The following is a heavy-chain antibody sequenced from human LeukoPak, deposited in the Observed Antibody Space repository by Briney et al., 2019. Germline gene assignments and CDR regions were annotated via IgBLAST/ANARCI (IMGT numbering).Heavy chain of an antibody. D-gene: IGHD3-16*01. CDR3: ASAPRTYAPYYFDY. CDR1: GFTFSSYW. V-gene: IGHV3-74*01. CDR2: INSDGSST. Sequence: GGSLRLSCAASGFTFSSYWMHWVRQAPGKGLVWVSRINSDGSSTTYADSVKGRFTISRDNAKNTLYLQMNSLRAEDTAVYYCASAPRTYAPYYFDYWGQGTLVTVSS. J-gene: IGHJ4*02.